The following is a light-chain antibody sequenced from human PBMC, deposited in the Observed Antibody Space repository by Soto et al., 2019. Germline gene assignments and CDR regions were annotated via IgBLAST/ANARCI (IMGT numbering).Light chain of an antibody. V-gene: IGLV2-14*01. CDR1: SSDVGGSDY. CDR2: DVS. J-gene: IGLJ2*01. Sequence: QSALTQPASVSGSPGQSITISCIGTSSDVGGSDYVSWYQQHPGKAPKLVIYDVSNRPSVVSDRFSGSKSGNTASLTISGLQAEDEADYYCCSYTRSNSLVLFGGGTKLTVL. CDR3: CSYTRSNSLVL.